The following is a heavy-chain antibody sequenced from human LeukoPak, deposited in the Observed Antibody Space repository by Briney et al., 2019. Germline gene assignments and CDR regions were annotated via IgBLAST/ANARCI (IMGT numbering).Heavy chain of an antibody. CDR2: FYTSESS. CDR1: GGFISSYY. V-gene: IGHV4-4*07. J-gene: IGHJ6*03. Sequence: SSETLSLTCTVSGGFISSYYWSWIRQPAGKGLEWIGRFYTSESSNYNPSLKSRVTMSVDTSNNQFSLKLSSVTAADTAVYYCAREGREFDSTGSRYFYYYMDVWGKGTTVTVSS. D-gene: IGHD1-14*01. CDR3: AREGREFDSTGSRYFYYYMDV.